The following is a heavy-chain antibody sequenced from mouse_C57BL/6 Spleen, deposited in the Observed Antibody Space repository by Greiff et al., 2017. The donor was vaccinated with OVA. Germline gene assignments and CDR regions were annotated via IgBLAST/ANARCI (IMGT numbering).Heavy chain of an antibody. Sequence: VQLQQSGPELVKPGASVKISCKASGYAFSSSWMNWVKQRPGKGLEWIGRIYPGDGDTNYNGKFKGKATLTADKSSSTAYMQLSSLTSEDSAVYFCAREGNGYYYFDYWGQGTTLTVSS. V-gene: IGHV1-82*01. CDR1: GYAFSSSW. CDR2: IYPGDGDT. J-gene: IGHJ2*01. CDR3: AREGNGYYYFDY. D-gene: IGHD2-3*01.